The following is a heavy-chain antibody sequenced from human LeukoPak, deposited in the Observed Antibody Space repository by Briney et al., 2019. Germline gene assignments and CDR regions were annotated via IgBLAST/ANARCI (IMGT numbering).Heavy chain of an antibody. CDR3: ARKKYSSSRFDP. CDR2: IYHSGST. J-gene: IGHJ5*02. V-gene: IGHV4-30-2*01. D-gene: IGHD6-6*01. Sequence: SETLSLTCTVSGGSISSGGYYWSWIRQPPGKGLEWIGYIYHSGSTYYNPSLKSRVTISVDRSKNQFSLKLSSVTAADTAVYYCARKKYSSSRFDPWGQGTLVTVSS. CDR1: GGSISSGGYY.